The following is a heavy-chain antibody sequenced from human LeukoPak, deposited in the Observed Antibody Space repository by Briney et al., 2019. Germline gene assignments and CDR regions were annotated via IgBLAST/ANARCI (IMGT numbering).Heavy chain of an antibody. J-gene: IGHJ4*02. CDR1: GVSISSYY. D-gene: IGHD1-26*01. CDR2: IYYSGST. Sequence: SETLSLTCTVSGVSISSYYWSWIRQPPGKGLEWIGYIYYSGSTNYNPSLKSRVTISVDTSKNQFSLKLSSVTAADTAVYYCARGRWTVGTTKKSYYFDYWGQGTLVTVSS. V-gene: IGHV4-59*01. CDR3: ARGRWTVGTTKKSYYFDY.